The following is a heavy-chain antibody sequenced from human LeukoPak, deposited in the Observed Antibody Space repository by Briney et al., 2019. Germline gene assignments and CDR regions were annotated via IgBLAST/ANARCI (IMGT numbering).Heavy chain of an antibody. V-gene: IGHV1-46*01. Sequence: ASVKVSCKASGYTFTSYYMHWVRQAPGQGLEWMGIINPSGGSTSYAQKFQGRVTMTRDTSTSTVYMEPSSLRSEDTAVYYCASHAPTYYYDSSGYQFDYWGQGTLVTVSS. D-gene: IGHD3-22*01. CDR1: GYTFTSYY. J-gene: IGHJ4*02. CDR2: INPSGGST. CDR3: ASHAPTYYYDSSGYQFDY.